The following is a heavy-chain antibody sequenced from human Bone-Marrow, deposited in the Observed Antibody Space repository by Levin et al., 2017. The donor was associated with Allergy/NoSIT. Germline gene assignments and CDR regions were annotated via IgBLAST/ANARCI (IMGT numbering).Heavy chain of an antibody. CDR2: TFWDNVK. J-gene: IGHJ6*02. D-gene: IGHD7-27*01. V-gene: IGHV2-5*02. CDR3: VHLGYLGYYYGVDV. CDR1: GVSLNTGGLA. Sequence: SGPTLVKPPQTLTLTCALSGVSLNTGGLAVGWVRQAPGGALEWLALTFWDNVKRFSPSLESRLTITKDFSRGQVVLSMTNMDPVDTATYYCVHLGYLGYYYGVDVWGQGTTVTVSS.